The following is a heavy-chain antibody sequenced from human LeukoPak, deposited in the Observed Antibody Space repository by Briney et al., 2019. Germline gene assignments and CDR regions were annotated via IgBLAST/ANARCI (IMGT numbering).Heavy chain of an antibody. CDR2: INQSGSN. CDR3: ARGTGYCSGGSCYRGYYYYYMDV. V-gene: IGHV4-34*01. CDR1: GGSFSSYY. D-gene: IGHD2-15*01. J-gene: IGHJ6*03. Sequence: PSETLSLTCAVYGGSFSSYYWSWIRQPPGKGLEWIGEINQSGSNNYNPSLKSRVTIPVDTSKNQFSLKLSSVTAADTAVYYCARGTGYCSGGSCYRGYYYYYMDVWGKGTTVTVSS.